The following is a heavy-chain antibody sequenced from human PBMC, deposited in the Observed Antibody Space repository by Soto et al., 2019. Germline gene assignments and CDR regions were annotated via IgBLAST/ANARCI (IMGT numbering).Heavy chain of an antibody. CDR1: GFTFSSYS. V-gene: IGHV3-21*01. J-gene: IGHJ6*02. Sequence: GGSLRLSCAASGFTFSSYSMNWVRQAPGKGLEWVSSISSSSSYIYYADSVKGRFTISRDNAKNSLYLQMNSLRAEDTAVYYCASLFGIAARQGYYYYYGMDVWGQGTTVTVSS. CDR3: ASLFGIAARQGYYYYYGMDV. D-gene: IGHD6-6*01. CDR2: ISSSSSYI.